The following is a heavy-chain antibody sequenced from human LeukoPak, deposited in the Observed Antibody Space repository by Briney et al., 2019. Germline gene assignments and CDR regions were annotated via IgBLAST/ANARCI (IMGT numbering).Heavy chain of an antibody. Sequence: RASVKVSCKASGGTFSSYAISWVRQAPGQGLEWMGRIIPILGIANYAQKFQGRVTITADKSTSTAYMELSSLRSEDTAVYYCASHRTTVRGYYFDYWGQGTLVAVSS. J-gene: IGHJ4*02. CDR2: IIPILGIA. D-gene: IGHD4-17*01. CDR3: ASHRTTVRGYYFDY. V-gene: IGHV1-69*04. CDR1: GGTFSSYA.